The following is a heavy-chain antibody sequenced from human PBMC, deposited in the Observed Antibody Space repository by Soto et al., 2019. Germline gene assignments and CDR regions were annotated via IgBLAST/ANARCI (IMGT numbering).Heavy chain of an antibody. CDR2: ISHSGST. CDR1: GGSVSGYF. CDR3: ARGGTDRITIFRTLYYYYGMDV. J-gene: IGHJ6*02. V-gene: IGHV4-34*01. D-gene: IGHD3-9*01. Sequence: PSETLSLSCAVCGGSVSGYFWSWIRQPPGKGLEWIGEISHSGSTNYNPSLKSRVTISVDTSKNQFSLKLSSVTAADTAVYYCARGGTDRITIFRTLYYYYGMDVWGQGTTVTVSS.